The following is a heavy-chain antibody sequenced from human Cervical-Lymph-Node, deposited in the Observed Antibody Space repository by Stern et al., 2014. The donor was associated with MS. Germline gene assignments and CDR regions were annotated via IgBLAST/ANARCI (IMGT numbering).Heavy chain of an antibody. V-gene: IGHV1-18*01. CDR1: GYTFSTYG. J-gene: IGHJ4*02. CDR3: ARDEDSYSGSYVAFEY. Sequence: QVQLVQSGAEVKKPGASVKVSCKASGYTFSTYGISWIRQAPGQGLEWMGWIRAYNGNTKYAPKLQDRVTMTTDTSTSTSYMELRSLRSDDTAVYYCARDEDSYSGSYVAFEYWGQGTLVTVSS. CDR2: IRAYNGNT. D-gene: IGHD1-26*01.